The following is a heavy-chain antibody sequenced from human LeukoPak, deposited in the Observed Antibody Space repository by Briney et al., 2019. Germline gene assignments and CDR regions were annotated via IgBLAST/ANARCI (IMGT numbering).Heavy chain of an antibody. CDR3: ARPLMWFGEGGAYCY. CDR2: INPNSGGT. J-gene: IGHJ4*02. CDR1: GATFNTDA. V-gene: IGHV1-2*02. D-gene: IGHD3-10*01. Sequence: ASVKVSCKASGATFNTDAINWVRQAPGQGLEWMGWINPNSGGTNYAQKFQGRVTMTRDTSISTAYMELSRLRSDDTAVYYCARPLMWFGEGGAYCYWGQGTLVTVSS.